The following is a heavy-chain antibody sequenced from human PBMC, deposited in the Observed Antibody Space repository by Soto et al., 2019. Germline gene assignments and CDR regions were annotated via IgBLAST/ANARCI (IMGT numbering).Heavy chain of an antibody. J-gene: IGHJ5*02. D-gene: IGHD5-12*01. CDR2: IIPIFGTA. V-gene: IGHV1-69*13. CDR1: GGTFSSYA. CDR3: ARGGLEMATISPANWFDP. Sequence: PSVKVSCKASGGTFSSYAISWVRQAPGQGLEWVGGIIPIFGTANYAQKFQGRVTITADESTSTAYMERSSLRSEDTAVYYCARGGLEMATISPANWFDPWGQGTLVTVSS.